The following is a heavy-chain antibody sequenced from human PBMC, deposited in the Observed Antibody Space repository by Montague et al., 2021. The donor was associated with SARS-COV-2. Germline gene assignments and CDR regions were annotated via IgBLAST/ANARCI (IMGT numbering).Heavy chain of an antibody. Sequence: SETLSLTCTVSGGSISNYYWSWIRQPPGRGLEWIGYIYYSGSTDYSPSLKSRVTISLDTSKNQFSLKVTSATAADTAVYYCARGGGYYNYGLDVWGPGTTVTVSS. D-gene: IGHD3-22*01. V-gene: IGHV4-59*01. J-gene: IGHJ6*02. CDR1: GGSISNYY. CDR2: IYYSGST. CDR3: ARGGGYYNYGLDV.